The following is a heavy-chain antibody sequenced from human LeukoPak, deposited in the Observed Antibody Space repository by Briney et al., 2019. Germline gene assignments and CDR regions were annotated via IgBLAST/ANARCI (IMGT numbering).Heavy chain of an antibody. CDR3: ANCYDSSGFFAY. J-gene: IGHJ4*02. D-gene: IGHD3-22*01. CDR1: GYTFTKYA. V-gene: IGHV7-4-1*02. Sequence: ASVKVSCKGSGYTFTKYAISWVRQAPGQGLEYMGWIDTNTGNPTYAQGITGRFVFSLDTSVSTAYLQISSLKAEDSAIYFCANCYDSSGFFAYWGQGTLVTVSS. CDR2: IDTNTGNP.